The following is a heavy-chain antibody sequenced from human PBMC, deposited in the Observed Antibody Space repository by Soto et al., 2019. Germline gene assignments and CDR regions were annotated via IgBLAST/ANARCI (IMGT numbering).Heavy chain of an antibody. CDR1: GFTFSNAW. Sequence: EVQLVESGGGLVKPGGSLRLSCAASGFTFSNAWMSWVRQAPGKGLEWVGRIKSKTDGGTTDYAAPMKGRFTISRDDSKNTLYLQMNSLKTEDTAVYYCTTVRLVGATPGWFDPWGQGTLVTVSS. J-gene: IGHJ5*02. D-gene: IGHD1-26*01. CDR3: TTVRLVGATPGWFDP. CDR2: IKSKTDGGTT. V-gene: IGHV3-15*01.